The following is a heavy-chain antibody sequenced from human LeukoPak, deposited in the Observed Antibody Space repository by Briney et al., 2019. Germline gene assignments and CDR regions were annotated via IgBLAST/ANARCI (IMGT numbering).Heavy chain of an antibody. CDR3: ARGEQQLSPDRLWYYGMDV. V-gene: IGHV3-33*01. D-gene: IGHD6-13*01. CDR1: GFTFSSYG. CDR2: IWYDGSNK. J-gene: IGHJ6*02. Sequence: PGGSLRLSCAASGFTFSSYGMHWVRQAPGKGLEWVAVIWYDGSNKYYADSVKGRFTISRDNSKNTLYLQMNSLRAEDTAVYYCARGEQQLSPDRLWYYGMDVWGQGTTVTVSS.